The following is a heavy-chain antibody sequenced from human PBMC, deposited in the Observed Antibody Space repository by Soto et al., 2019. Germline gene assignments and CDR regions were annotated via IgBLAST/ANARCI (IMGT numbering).Heavy chain of an antibody. V-gene: IGHV1-69*13. CDR2: IIPIFGTA. J-gene: IGHJ6*02. Sequence: SVKVSCKASGGTFSSYAISWVRQAPGQGLEWMGGIIPIFGTANYAQKFQGRVTITADESTSTAYMELSSLRSEDTAVYYCARTPVPAAMDPNYYYGMDVWGQGTTVTVSS. D-gene: IGHD2-2*01. CDR3: ARTPVPAAMDPNYYYGMDV. CDR1: GGTFSSYA.